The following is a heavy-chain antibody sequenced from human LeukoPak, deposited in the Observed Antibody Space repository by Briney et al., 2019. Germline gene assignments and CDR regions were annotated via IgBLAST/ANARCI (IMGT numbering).Heavy chain of an antibody. D-gene: IGHD3-16*02. CDR2: IYSGGST. CDR1: GFTVSSNY. Sequence: GGSLRLSCAASGFTVSSNYMSWVRQAPGKGLEWVSVIYSGGSTCYADSVKGRFTISRDNSKNTLYLQMNSLRAEDTAVYYCAREALALYLGELSLVDWGQGTLVTVSS. CDR3: AREALALYLGELSLVD. J-gene: IGHJ4*02. V-gene: IGHV3-53*01.